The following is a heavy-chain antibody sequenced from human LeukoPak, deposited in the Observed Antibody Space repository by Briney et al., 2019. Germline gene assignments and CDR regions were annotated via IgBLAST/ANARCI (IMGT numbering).Heavy chain of an antibody. CDR1: GFIFGNYA. CDR3: ARGAAEIAAAGRYYYYGMDV. Sequence: PGGSLRLSCAASGFIFGNYAMNWVRQAPGKGLDWLSYISSSSSTIYYADSVKGRFTIPRDNAKNSLYLQMNSLRAEDTAVYYCARGAAEIAAAGRYYYYGMDVWGQGTTVTVSS. CDR2: ISSSSSTI. D-gene: IGHD6-13*01. J-gene: IGHJ6*02. V-gene: IGHV3-48*04.